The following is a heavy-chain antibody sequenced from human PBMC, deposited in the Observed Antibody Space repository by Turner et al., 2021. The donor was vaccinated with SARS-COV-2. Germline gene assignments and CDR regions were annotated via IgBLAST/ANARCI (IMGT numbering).Heavy chain of an antibody. CDR1: GFTFSSYA. J-gene: IGHJ4*02. CDR2: ITYDGSTK. Sequence: QVQLVESGGGVVQPGRSLRLSCAASGFTFSSYAMHWFRQAPGKGLEWVAVITYDGSTKFYADSVKGRFTISRDNSKSSLYVQMNSLRVEDTAVYYCARSRDGYIHSWGQGTLVIVS. V-gene: IGHV3-30-3*01. D-gene: IGHD2-2*01. CDR3: ARSRDGYIHS.